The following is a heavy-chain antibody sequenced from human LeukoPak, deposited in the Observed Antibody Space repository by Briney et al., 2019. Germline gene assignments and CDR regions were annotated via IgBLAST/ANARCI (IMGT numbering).Heavy chain of an antibody. V-gene: IGHV1-18*04. CDR1: GYPFISYG. CDR3: ARVFYFYDTSGPQYSFDY. J-gene: IGHJ4*02. Sequence: ASVKVSCKTSGYPFISYGLSWVRQAPGQGLEWMGWISAYNGDTNYAQRLQGRVTMTTDTSTTTAYMELRSLGSDDTAVYYCARVFYFYDTSGPQYSFDYWGQGTLVTVSS. D-gene: IGHD3-22*01. CDR2: ISAYNGDT.